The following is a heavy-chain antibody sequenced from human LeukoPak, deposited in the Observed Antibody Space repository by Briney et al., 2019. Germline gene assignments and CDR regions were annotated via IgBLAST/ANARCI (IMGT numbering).Heavy chain of an antibody. J-gene: IGHJ3*02. CDR3: TRRLCSGALDAFEI. CDR1: GGSISSSSYY. Sequence: SSETLSLTCTVSGGSISSSSYYWGWLRHPPGKGLEWIGSIYYSGSTYYNPSLKRRVTISVDTTKNQFSLKLSSVAAAVTARSYCTRRLCSGALDAFEIWGQGTMVTVSS. CDR2: IYYSGST. V-gene: IGHV4-39*01. D-gene: IGHD3-10*02.